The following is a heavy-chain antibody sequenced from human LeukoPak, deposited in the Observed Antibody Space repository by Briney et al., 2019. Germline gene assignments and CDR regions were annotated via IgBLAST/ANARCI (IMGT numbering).Heavy chain of an antibody. CDR3: ARDKSLIAAAGTGYYYGMDV. CDR2: IYYSGST. V-gene: IGHV4-61*01. Sequence: SETLSLTCTVSGGSVSSGSYYWSWIRQPPGKGLEWIGYIYYSGSTNYNPSHKSRVTISVDTSKNQFSLKLSSVTAADTAVYYCARDKSLIAAAGTGYYYGMDVWGQGTTVTVSS. J-gene: IGHJ6*02. D-gene: IGHD6-13*01. CDR1: GGSVSSGSYY.